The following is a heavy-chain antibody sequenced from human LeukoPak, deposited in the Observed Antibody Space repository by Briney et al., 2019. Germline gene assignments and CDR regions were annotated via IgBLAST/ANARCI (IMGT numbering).Heavy chain of an antibody. CDR3: ARDGSWYYYDSSGLRDAFDI. CDR2: IIPIFGTT. Sequence: GSSVKVSCKASGGTFSSYASSWVRQAPGQGLEWMGGIIPIFGTTNYAQKFQGRVTITADESTSTAYMELSSLRSEDTAVYYCARDGSWYYYDSSGLRDAFDIWGQGTMVTVSS. CDR1: GGTFSSYA. V-gene: IGHV1-69*01. D-gene: IGHD3-22*01. J-gene: IGHJ3*02.